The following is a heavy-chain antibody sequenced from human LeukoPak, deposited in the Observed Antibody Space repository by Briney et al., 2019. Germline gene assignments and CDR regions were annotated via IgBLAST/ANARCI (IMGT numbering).Heavy chain of an antibody. CDR2: IIPIFGTA. V-gene: IGHV1-69*13. CDR3: ALGGIAAAGSLSV. D-gene: IGHD6-13*01. CDR1: GGTFSSYA. Sequence: SVKVSCKASGGTFSSYAISWVRQAPGQGLEWMGGIIPIFGTANYAQKFQGRVTITADESTSTAYMELSSLRSEDTAVYYCALGGIAAAGSLSVWGQGTLVTVSS. J-gene: IGHJ4*02.